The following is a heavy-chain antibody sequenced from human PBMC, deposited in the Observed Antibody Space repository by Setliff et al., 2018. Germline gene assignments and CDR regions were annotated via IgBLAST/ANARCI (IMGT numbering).Heavy chain of an antibody. CDR2: ISPYNGDT. J-gene: IGHJ6*03. D-gene: IGHD1-26*01. Sequence: ASVKVSCNASGYIFNTFGISWVRRAPGQGLEWIGWISPYNGDTKYAQKLQDRVTMTIDTSTSTAYVEVRSLRSDDTALYYCARSPPNRGVGQGHHMDVWGKGTSVTVSS. CDR3: ARSPPNRGVGQGHHMDV. CDR1: GYIFNTFG. V-gene: IGHV1-18*01.